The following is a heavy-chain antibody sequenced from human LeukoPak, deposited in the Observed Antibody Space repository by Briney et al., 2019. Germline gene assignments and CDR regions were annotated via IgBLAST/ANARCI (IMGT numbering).Heavy chain of an antibody. V-gene: IGHV3-21*01. CDR3: ARDNVGYYDFWSGFPLDY. CDR1: GFTFSSYS. J-gene: IGHJ4*02. Sequence: PGGSLRLSCAASGFTFSSYSMNWVRQAPGKGLEWVSSISSGSSYIYYADSVKGRFTISRDNAKNSLYLQMNSLRAEDTAVYYCARDNVGYYDFWSGFPLDYWGQGTLVTVSS. CDR2: ISSGSSYI. D-gene: IGHD3-3*01.